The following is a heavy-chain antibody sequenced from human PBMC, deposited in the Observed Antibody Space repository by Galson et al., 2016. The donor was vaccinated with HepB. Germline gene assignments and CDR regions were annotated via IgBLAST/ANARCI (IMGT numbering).Heavy chain of an antibody. CDR1: GXXFSXXX. Sequence: SLXXXCAASGXXFSXXXMSXXXQAXXKGLXXVSXXSSSGSXXXYADXVKARFTISRDNAKNSLYLQXXSLRAEDTAVYYCAXEDSAMASXFDYWGXGTL. CDR3: AXEDSAMASXFDY. J-gene: IGHJ4*03. V-gene: IGHV3-11*01. CDR2: XSSSGSXX. D-gene: IGHD5-18*01.